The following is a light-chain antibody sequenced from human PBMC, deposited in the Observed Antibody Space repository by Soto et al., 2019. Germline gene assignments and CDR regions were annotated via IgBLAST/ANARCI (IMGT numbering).Light chain of an antibody. CDR2: DAS. CDR1: QTIDNT. CDR3: QHYNYWPYT. J-gene: IGKJ2*01. V-gene: IGKV3-15*01. Sequence: EIVMTQSPATLSLSPGERATLSCRASQTIDNTLAWYQRKPGQAPRLLIYDASTRATGVPARFSGSGSGTDFTLTISSLQSEDFDVYYCQHYNYWPYTFGQGTKVDIK.